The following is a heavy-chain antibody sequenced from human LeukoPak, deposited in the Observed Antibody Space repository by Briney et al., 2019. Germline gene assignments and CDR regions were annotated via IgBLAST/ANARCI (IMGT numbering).Heavy chain of an antibody. J-gene: IGHJ4*02. CDR2: IHYTGST. CDR3: ARLSKDTVVLPAAMAHYFDY. V-gene: IGHV4-59*08. Sequence: SETLSLTCTVAGGSISGYYWSWIRQPPGKGLQFIGYIHYTGSTNYNPSLESRVTLSVDTSKNQFSLKLRSVTAADTAVYYCARLSKDTVVLPAAMAHYFDYWGQGTLVTVSS. D-gene: IGHD2-2*01. CDR1: GGSISGYY.